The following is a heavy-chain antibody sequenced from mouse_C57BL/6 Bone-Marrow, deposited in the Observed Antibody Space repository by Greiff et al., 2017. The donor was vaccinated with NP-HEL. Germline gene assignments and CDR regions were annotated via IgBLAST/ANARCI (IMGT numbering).Heavy chain of an antibody. CDR3: ASLYYYGSSHYAMDY. Sequence: QVQLQQPGAELVKPGASVKLSCKASGYTFTSYWMHWVKQRPGRGLEWIGRIDPNSGGTKYNEKFKSKATLTVDTPSSTAYMQLSSLTSEDSAVYYCASLYYYGSSHYAMDYWGQGTSVTVSS. V-gene: IGHV1-72*01. CDR1: GYTFTSYW. J-gene: IGHJ4*01. CDR2: IDPNSGGT. D-gene: IGHD1-1*01.